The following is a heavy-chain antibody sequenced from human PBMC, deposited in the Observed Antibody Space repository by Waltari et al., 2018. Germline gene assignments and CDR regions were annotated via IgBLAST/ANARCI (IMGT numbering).Heavy chain of an antibody. CDR1: GSTFSPSW. J-gene: IGHJ4*02. Sequence: EVQLVESGGGLVQPGGSLRLSCAASGSTFSPSWMSWVRQAPGKGLEWVANIKQDGSEKYYVDSVKGRFTISRDNTNNSLYLQMNSLRAEDTAVYYCARVREDFWSGFYHWGQGALVTVSS. D-gene: IGHD3-3*01. V-gene: IGHV3-7*01. CDR2: IKQDGSEK. CDR3: ARVREDFWSGFYH.